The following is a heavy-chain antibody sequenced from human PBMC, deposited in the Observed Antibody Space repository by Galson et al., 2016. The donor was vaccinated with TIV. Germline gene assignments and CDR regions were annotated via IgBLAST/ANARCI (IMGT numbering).Heavy chain of an antibody. CDR2: IDWDGGN. Sequence: PALVKPTQTLTLTCTLSGFSLSTSGVRVSWIRQPPGKALEWLARIDWDGGNFYSTSLTARLTISKDTSKNQVVLTMTNMDPVDTALYYCARTPLMLWGAFDIWGHGTMVTVSS. J-gene: IGHJ3*02. CDR1: GFSLSTSGVR. D-gene: IGHD2-21*01. CDR3: ARTPLMLWGAFDI. V-gene: IGHV2-70*04.